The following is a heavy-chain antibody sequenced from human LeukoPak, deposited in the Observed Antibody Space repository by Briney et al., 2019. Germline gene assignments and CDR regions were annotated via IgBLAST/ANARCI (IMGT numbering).Heavy chain of an antibody. Sequence: SQPLSLPCTVSGGSVRRGNYSWTWIRQPAGSGLEWIGRIYTSGTTDYNPSLRTRVTISVDASRNQFSLNLSSVTAADTAVYYCARWSGSVTARNYYYYMDVWGEGTTVTVSS. CDR2: IYTSGTT. J-gene: IGHJ6*03. V-gene: IGHV4-61*02. CDR1: GGSVRRGNYS. CDR3: ARWSGSVTARNYYYYMDV. D-gene: IGHD6-6*01.